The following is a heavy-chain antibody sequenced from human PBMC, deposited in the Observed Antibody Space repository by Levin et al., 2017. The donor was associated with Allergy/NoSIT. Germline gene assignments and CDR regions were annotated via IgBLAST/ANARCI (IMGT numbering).Heavy chain of an antibody. Sequence: SETLSLTCTVSGASITNTTYYWAWIRQPPGTGLEWLGSIYNSGTTYHNPSLKSRVSISVDTSKNQFSVRLNSVTAADTAVYYCATNRDLVYCGPWGQGKLVIVSS. CDR1: GASITNTTYY. CDR3: ATNRDLVYCGP. D-gene: IGHD5/OR15-5a*01. CDR2: IYNSGTT. V-gene: IGHV4-39*01. J-gene: IGHJ5*02.